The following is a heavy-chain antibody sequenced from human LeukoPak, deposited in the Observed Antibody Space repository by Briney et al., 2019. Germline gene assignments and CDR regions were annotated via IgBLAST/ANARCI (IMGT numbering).Heavy chain of an antibody. V-gene: IGHV3-21*01. CDR2: ISSSSSYI. Sequence: GGSLRLSCAASGFTFSSYSMNWVRQAPGKGLEWVSSISSSSSYIYYADSVKGRFTISRDNAKNSLYLQMNSLRAEDTAVYYCARDSLSHYYDSSGYYHGGVWFDPWGQGTLVTVSS. CDR1: GFTFSSYS. D-gene: IGHD3-22*01. CDR3: ARDSLSHYYDSSGYYHGGVWFDP. J-gene: IGHJ5*02.